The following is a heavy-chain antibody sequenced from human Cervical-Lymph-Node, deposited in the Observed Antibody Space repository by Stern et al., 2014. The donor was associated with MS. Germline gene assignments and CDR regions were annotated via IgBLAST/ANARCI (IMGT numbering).Heavy chain of an antibody. D-gene: IGHD4-11*01. CDR1: GYTFSSHD. V-gene: IGHV1-8*02. CDR2: MNPNSGNP. J-gene: IGHJ6*02. CDR3: ARGDYSNYYYYFAMDV. Sequence: VQLLESGAEVKKPGASVKVSCKASGYTFSSHDINWVRQATGQGLEWMGWMNPNSGNPGYAQKFQGRVTMTRNTSISTAYMELSSLRSEDTAVYYCARGDYSNYYYYFAMDVWGQGTTVTVSS.